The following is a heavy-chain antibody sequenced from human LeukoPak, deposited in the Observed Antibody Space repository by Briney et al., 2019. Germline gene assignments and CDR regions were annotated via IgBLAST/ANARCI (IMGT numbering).Heavy chain of an antibody. CDR1: GVIFSNYW. CDR3: TRGGGYSYGYGDAFDI. CDR2: INRDGSST. Sequence: GGSLRLSCAASGVIFSNYWMHWVRQTPGKGLVWVSRINRDGSSTSYADSVKGRFTISRDNAKNTLYLQMNSLRAEDTAVYYCTRGGGYSYGYGDAFDIWGQGTMVTVSS. D-gene: IGHD5-18*01. J-gene: IGHJ3*02. V-gene: IGHV3-74*01.